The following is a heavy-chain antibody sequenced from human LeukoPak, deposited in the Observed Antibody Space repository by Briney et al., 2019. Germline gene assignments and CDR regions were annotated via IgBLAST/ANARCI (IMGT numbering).Heavy chain of an antibody. CDR1: GYTFTSYA. V-gene: IGHV7-4-1*02. D-gene: IGHD3-10*01. CDR3: ARDAVLCGGLGVNYYYYYMDV. J-gene: IGHJ6*03. CDR2: INTNTGNP. Sequence: ASVKVSCKASGYTFTSYAMNWVRQAPGQGLEWMGWINTNTGNPTYAQGFTGRFVFSLDTSVSTAYLQISSLKAEDTAVYYCARDAVLCGGLGVNYYYYYMDVWGKGTTVTVSS.